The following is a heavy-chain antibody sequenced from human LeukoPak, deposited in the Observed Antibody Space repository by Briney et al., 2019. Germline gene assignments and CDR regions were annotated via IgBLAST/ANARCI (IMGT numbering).Heavy chain of an antibody. J-gene: IGHJ4*02. D-gene: IGHD5-12*01. CDR3: ANRKVGYQHYDY. Sequence: PGGSLRLSCAASGFTFSSYAMSWVRQAPGKGLEWVSAISGSGGSTYYADSVKGRFTISRDNSKNTLYLQMNSLRAEDTAVYYCANRKVGYQHYDYWGQGTTVTVSS. V-gene: IGHV3-23*01. CDR1: GFTFSSYA. CDR2: ISGSGGST.